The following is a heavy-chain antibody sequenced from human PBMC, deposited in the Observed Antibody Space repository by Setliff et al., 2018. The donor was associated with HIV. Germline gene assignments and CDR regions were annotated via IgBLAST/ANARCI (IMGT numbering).Heavy chain of an antibody. Sequence: GGSLRLSCAASGFTFSNYVMSWVRQTPGKGLEWVGRIKSKTDGGTTDYAAPVKGRFTISRDDSKNTLYLQMNSLKTEDTAVYYCTMSPVAGPTPFDYWGQGTLVTVSS. CDR3: TMSPVAGPTPFDY. J-gene: IGHJ4*02. D-gene: IGHD6-19*01. V-gene: IGHV3-15*01. CDR2: IKSKTDGGTT. CDR1: GFTFSNYV.